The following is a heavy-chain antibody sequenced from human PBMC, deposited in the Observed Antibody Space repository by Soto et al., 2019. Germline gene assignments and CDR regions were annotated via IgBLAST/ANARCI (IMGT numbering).Heavy chain of an antibody. CDR3: ARDHYPFVLMVYANY. V-gene: IGHV1-18*01. Sequence: GASVKVSCKASGYTFTSYGISWVRQAPGQGLEWMGWISAYNGNTNYAQKLQGRVTMTTDTSTSTAYMELRSLRSDDTAVYYCARDHYPFVLMVYANYWGQGTLVTVSS. D-gene: IGHD2-8*01. CDR2: ISAYNGNT. CDR1: GYTFTSYG. J-gene: IGHJ4*02.